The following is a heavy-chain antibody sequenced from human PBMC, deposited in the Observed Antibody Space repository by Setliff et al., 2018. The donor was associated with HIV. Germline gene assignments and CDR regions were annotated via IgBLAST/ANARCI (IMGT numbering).Heavy chain of an antibody. CDR1: GGSISGHY. D-gene: IGHD6-13*01. Sequence: PSETLSLTCTVSGGSISGHYWNWIRQPAGGGLEWIGRIYTSGSTNYNPSLKSRVTMSVDTSKNQFSLKLNSVTAADTAVYYCARSPSYRSSWEYYFDYWGQGILVTVSS. V-gene: IGHV4-4*07. CDR2: IYTSGST. J-gene: IGHJ4*02. CDR3: ARSPSYRSSWEYYFDY.